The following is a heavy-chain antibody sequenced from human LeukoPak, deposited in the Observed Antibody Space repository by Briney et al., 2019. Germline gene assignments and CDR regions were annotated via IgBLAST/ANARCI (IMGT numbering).Heavy chain of an antibody. CDR3: AKDQTLGATGTTCIDS. J-gene: IGHJ4*02. CDR1: GFIFRNYG. Sequence: PGRSLRLSCVVSGFIFRNYGMHWVRQAPGKGLEWVAVISYDGSNNYYTDSVKGRFTISRGNSKNTLYLQMSSLRAEDTAVYYCAKDQTLGATGTTCIDSWGQGTLVTVSS. CDR2: ISYDGSNN. D-gene: IGHD1-1*01. V-gene: IGHV3-30*18.